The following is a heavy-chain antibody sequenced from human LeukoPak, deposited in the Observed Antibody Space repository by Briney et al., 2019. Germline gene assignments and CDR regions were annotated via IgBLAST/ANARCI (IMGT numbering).Heavy chain of an antibody. Sequence: GGSLRLSCAASGFTFSSYGMHWVRQAPGKGLEWVAVISYDGSNKYYADSVKGRFTISRDNAKNSLYLQMNSLRDEDTAVYYCARAYCGGGFCYSGFDFWGQGTLVTVSS. CDR1: GFTFSSYG. CDR2: ISYDGSNK. CDR3: ARAYCGGGFCYSGFDF. D-gene: IGHD2-15*01. J-gene: IGHJ4*02. V-gene: IGHV3-30*03.